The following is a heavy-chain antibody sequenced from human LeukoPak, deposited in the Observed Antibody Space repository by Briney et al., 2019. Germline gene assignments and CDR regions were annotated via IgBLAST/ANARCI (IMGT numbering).Heavy chain of an antibody. CDR2: ISSSSSTI. CDR1: GFTFSSYS. Sequence: PGGSLRLSCAASGFTFSSYSMNWVRQAPGKGLEWVSYISSSSSTIYYADSVKGRFTISRDNAKNSLYLQMNSLRAEDTAVYYCARAPFNNYYYMDVWGKGTTVTVSS. J-gene: IGHJ6*03. V-gene: IGHV3-48*01. CDR3: ARAPFNNYYYMDV.